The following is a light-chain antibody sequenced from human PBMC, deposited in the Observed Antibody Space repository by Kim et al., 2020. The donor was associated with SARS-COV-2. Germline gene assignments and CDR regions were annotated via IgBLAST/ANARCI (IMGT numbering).Light chain of an antibody. V-gene: IGKV2-28*01. CDR2: LGS. CDR1: ESLLHRNGFTY. J-gene: IGKJ4*01. CDR3: MQTLETPLT. Sequence: DIVMTQSPLSLTVTPGEPASISCRSSESLLHRNGFTYLDWYLQKPGQTPQVLIHLGSNRASGVPDRFRASGSGTDFTLQISTVEADDVGIYYCMQTLETPLTFGGGTKVEIK.